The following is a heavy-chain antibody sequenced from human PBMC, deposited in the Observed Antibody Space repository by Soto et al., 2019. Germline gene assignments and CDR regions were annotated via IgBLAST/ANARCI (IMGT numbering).Heavy chain of an antibody. D-gene: IGHD3-9*01. CDR3: ATHFDWLLHYSYYGMDV. Sequence: ASVKVSCKASGGTFSSYAISWVRQAPGQGLEWMGGIIPIFGTANYARKFQGRVTITADESTSTAYMELSSLRSEDTAVYYCATHFDWLLHYSYYGMDVWGQGTTVTVSS. CDR1: GGTFSSYA. J-gene: IGHJ6*02. V-gene: IGHV1-69*13. CDR2: IIPIFGTA.